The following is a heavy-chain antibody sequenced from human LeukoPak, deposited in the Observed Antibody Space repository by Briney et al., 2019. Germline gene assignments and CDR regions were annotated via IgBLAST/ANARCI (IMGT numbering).Heavy chain of an antibody. CDR3: AKDRWAVAGSYYFDY. CDR2: ISAGGGST. J-gene: IGHJ4*02. V-gene: IGHV3-23*01. CDR1: GFTLSSYA. Sequence: PGGSLRLSCAASGFTLSSYAMSWVRQAPGKGLEWVSAISAGGGSTYYADSVKGRFTISRDNSKNTLYLQMNSLRAEDTAVYYCAKDRWAVAGSYYFDYWGQGTLVTVSS. D-gene: IGHD6-19*01.